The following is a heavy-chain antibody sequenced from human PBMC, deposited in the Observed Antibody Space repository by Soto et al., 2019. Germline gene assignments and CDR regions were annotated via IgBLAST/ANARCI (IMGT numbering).Heavy chain of an antibody. Sequence: GASVKVSCKASGGTFSSYAISWVRQAPGQGLEWMGGIIPIFGTANYAQKFRGRVTITADESTSTAYMELSSLRSEDTAVYYCARGRIAARPNWFDPWGQGTLVTVSS. CDR2: IIPIFGTA. V-gene: IGHV1-69*13. CDR3: ARGRIAARPNWFDP. CDR1: GGTFSSYA. D-gene: IGHD6-6*01. J-gene: IGHJ5*02.